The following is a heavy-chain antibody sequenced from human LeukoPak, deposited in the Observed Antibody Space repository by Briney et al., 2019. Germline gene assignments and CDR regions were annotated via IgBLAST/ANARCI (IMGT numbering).Heavy chain of an antibody. CDR2: ISSSGSTI. CDR3: ARELALYFDY. V-gene: IGHV3-48*03. Sequence: GSLRLSCAASGFGFGNYAMHWVRQAPGKGLEWVSYISSSGSTIYYADSVKGRFTISRDNAKNSLYLQMNSLRAEDTAVYYCARELALYFDYWGQGTLVTVSS. D-gene: IGHD1-1*01. J-gene: IGHJ4*02. CDR1: GFGFGNYA.